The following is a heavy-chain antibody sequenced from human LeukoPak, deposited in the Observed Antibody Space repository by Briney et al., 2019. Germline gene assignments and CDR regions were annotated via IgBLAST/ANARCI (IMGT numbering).Heavy chain of an antibody. CDR2: ISSSSSYI. CDR1: GFTFSSYS. J-gene: IGHJ3*02. CDR3: ARNYYDSDSEAFDI. Sequence: GGSLRLSCAASGFTFSSYSMNWVRLAPGKGLEWVSSISSSSSYIYYADSVKGRFTISRDNAKNSLYLQMNSLRAEDTAVYYCARNYYDSDSEAFDIWGQGTMVTVSS. D-gene: IGHD3-22*01. V-gene: IGHV3-21*01.